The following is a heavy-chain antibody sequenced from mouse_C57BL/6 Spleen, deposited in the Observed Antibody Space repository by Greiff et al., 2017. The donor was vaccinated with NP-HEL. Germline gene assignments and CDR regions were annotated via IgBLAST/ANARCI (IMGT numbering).Heavy chain of an antibody. CDR2: IDPSDSYT. V-gene: IGHV1-50*01. Sequence: QVQLQQPGAELVKPGASVKLSCKASGYTFTSYWMQWVKQRPGQGLEWIGEIDPSDSYTNYNQKFKGKATLTVDTSSSTAYMQLSSLTSEDSAVYFWASSVPAWVAFWGQGTLVTVS. J-gene: IGHJ3*01. D-gene: IGHD1-1*01. CDR1: GYTFTSYW. CDR3: ASSVPAWVAF.